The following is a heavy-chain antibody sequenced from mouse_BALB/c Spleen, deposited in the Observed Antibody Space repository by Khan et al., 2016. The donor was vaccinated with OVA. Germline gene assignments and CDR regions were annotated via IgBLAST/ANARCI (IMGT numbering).Heavy chain of an antibody. CDR3: ARAYYYWAWFAY. D-gene: IGHD1-1*01. V-gene: IGHV2-9*02. J-gene: IGHJ3*01. CDR2: IWDGGST. CDR1: GFSLTTYG. Sequence: QVQLKESGPGLVAPSQSLSITCTVSGFSLTTYGVHWVRQPPGKGLEWLGVIWDGGSTNYNSALMSRLSISKDNSKSQDFLTMTSLQTDYTSMYYCARAYYYWAWFAYWGQGTLVTVAA.